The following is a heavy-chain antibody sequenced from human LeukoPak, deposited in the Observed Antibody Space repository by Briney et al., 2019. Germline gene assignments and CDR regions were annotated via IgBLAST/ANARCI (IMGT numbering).Heavy chain of an antibody. J-gene: IGHJ4*02. CDR2: IYYSGST. V-gene: IGHV4-39*07. CDR1: GGSISSSSYY. CDR3: ARRQRVKQLGHSAY. Sequence: SETLSLTCTVPGGSISSSSYYWCCIRQRPGKGLEWTGSIYYSGSTYYNPSLKTRVTIPVDTSKNQFSLKLSSVTAADTAVYSCARRQRVKQLGHSAYWGQATLVTVSS. D-gene: IGHD6-13*01.